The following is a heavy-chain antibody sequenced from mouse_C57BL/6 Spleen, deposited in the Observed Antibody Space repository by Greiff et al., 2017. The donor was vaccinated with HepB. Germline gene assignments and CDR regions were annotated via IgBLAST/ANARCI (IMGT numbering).Heavy chain of an antibody. CDR2: IDPEDGET. Sequence: VQLQQSGAELVKPGASVKLSCTASGFNINDYYMHWVKQRTEQGLEWIGRIDPEDGETKYAPKFQGKATITADTSSNTADLQLSSLTSEDTAVYYCARSVWYYDNSSAMDYWGQGTTVTVSS. CDR1: GFNINDYY. CDR3: ARSVWYYDNSSAMDY. V-gene: IGHV14-2*01. D-gene: IGHD1-1*01. J-gene: IGHJ4*01.